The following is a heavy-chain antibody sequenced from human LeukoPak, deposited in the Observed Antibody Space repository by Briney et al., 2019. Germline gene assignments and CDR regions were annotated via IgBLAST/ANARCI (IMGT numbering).Heavy chain of an antibody. CDR3: ARPYDTSGYYNYYLNY. J-gene: IGHJ4*02. V-gene: IGHV1-18*01. D-gene: IGHD3-22*01. CDR1: GYXLISYG. CDR2: ISAYNVNT. Sequence: ASVKVSCKPSGYXLISYGIIWVRQAPGQGLEWIGWISAYNVNTNYSQKFQGRVTMTTDTSTSTAYMELRSLKSDDTAVYFCARPYDTSGYYNYYLNYWGQGTLVTVSS.